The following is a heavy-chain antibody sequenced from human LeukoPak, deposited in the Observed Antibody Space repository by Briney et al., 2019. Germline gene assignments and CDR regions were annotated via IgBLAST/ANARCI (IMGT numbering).Heavy chain of an antibody. CDR3: ARESESSGWYDY. CDR2: ISGDGGST. V-gene: IGHV3-43*02. Sequence: PGGSLRLSCAAPGFMFHDYAIHWVRQAPGKGLEWVSLISGDGGSTFYADSVKGRFTISRDNSKSSLYLQMNSLRSYDTALYYCARESESSGWYDYWGQGTLVTVSS. CDR1: GFMFHDYA. J-gene: IGHJ4*02. D-gene: IGHD6-19*01.